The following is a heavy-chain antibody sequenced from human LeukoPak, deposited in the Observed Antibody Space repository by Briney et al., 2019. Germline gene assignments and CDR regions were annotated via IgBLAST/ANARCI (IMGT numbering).Heavy chain of an antibody. CDR1: GGSISSYY. V-gene: IGHV4-59*01. CDR3: ARGQRERGYSYGAYYYYYMDV. D-gene: IGHD5-18*01. Sequence: PSETLSLTCTVSGGSISSYYWSWIRQPPGKGLEWIGYIYYSGSTNYNPSLKSRVTISVDTSKNQFSLKLSSVTAADTAVYYCARGQRERGYSYGAYYYYYMDVWGKGTTVTVSS. CDR2: IYYSGST. J-gene: IGHJ6*03.